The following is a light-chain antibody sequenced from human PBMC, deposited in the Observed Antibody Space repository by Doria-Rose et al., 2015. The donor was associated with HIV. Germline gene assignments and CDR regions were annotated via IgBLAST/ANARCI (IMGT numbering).Light chain of an antibody. CDR3: QQYYDTPS. Sequence: TQSPASLGMSLGERATLNCKSNQSLLYTSKNYLAWYQQKPGQPPTLLIYCASTRQSWFPARFSGSGSGTDFTLTISSLEAEDVAVYYCQQYYDTPSFGPGTTVDIK. J-gene: IGKJ3*01. V-gene: IGKV4-1*01. CDR1: QSLLYTSKNY. CDR2: CAS.